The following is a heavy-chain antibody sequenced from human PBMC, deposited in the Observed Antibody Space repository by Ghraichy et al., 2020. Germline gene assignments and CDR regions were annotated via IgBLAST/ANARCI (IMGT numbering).Heavy chain of an antibody. Sequence: SETLSLTCTVSGGSISNYYWSWIRQPPGKGLEWIGYIYYSGSTNYNPSLKSRVTISVDTSKNQFSLELSSVTAADTAVYYCARIQQLVRRGDWFDPWGQGTLVTVAS. J-gene: IGHJ5*02. CDR1: GGSISNYY. V-gene: IGHV4-59*08. CDR2: IYYSGST. D-gene: IGHD6-13*01. CDR3: ARIQQLVRRGDWFDP.